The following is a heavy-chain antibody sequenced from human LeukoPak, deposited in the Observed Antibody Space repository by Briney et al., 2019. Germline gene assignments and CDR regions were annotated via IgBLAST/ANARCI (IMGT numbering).Heavy chain of an antibody. CDR3: ARAAYRSTWYSRYFDL. V-gene: IGHV3-13*01. D-gene: IGHD6-13*01. CDR1: GFTFSSYD. CDR2: IGTAGEI. Sequence: PGGSLRLSCAASGFTFSSYDIHWVRQATGKGLEWVSGIGTAGEIYYPGSVKGRFTISRENAKNSLYLQMNRLRAGDTAVYYCARAAYRSTWYSRYFDLWGRGTLVTVSS. J-gene: IGHJ2*01.